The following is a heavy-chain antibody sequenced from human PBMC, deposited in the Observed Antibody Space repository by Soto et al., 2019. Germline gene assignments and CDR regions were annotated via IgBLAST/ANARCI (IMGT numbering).Heavy chain of an antibody. Sequence: SETLSLTCTVSGGSISSYYWSWIRQPPGKGLEWIGYIYYSGGTSYNPSLKSRVTISADTSKNQFSLTLSSVTAADTAVYYCARDKGYSSSSRLYYGMDVWGQGTTVTVSS. V-gene: IGHV4-59*01. CDR3: ARDKGYSSSSRLYYGMDV. CDR1: GGSISSYY. J-gene: IGHJ6*02. CDR2: IYYSGGT. D-gene: IGHD6-6*01.